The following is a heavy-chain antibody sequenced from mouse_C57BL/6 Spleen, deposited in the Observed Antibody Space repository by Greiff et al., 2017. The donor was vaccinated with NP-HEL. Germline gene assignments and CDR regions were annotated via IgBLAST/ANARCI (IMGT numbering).Heavy chain of an antibody. D-gene: IGHD1-1*01. CDR3: ARHEGPPGSSLAMDY. CDR2: IWSDGST. J-gene: IGHJ4*01. CDR1: GFSLTSYG. Sequence: QVQLKESGPGLVAPSQSLSITCTVSGFSLTSYGVHWVRQPPGKGLEWLVVIWSDGSTTYNSALKSRLSISKDNSKSQVFLKMNSLQTDDTAMYYCARHEGPPGSSLAMDYWGQGTSVTVSS. V-gene: IGHV2-6-1*01.